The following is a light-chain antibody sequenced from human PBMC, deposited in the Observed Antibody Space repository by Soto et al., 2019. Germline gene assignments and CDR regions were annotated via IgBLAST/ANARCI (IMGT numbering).Light chain of an antibody. J-gene: IGLJ2*01. CDR1: SSDVGSYNL. Sequence: QSALTQPASVSGSPRQSITISCTGTSSDVGSYNLVSWYQQHPGKAPKLMIYEGSKRPSGVSNRFSGSKSGNTASLTISGLQAEDEADYYCCSYAGSSTLDVVFGGGTKLTVL. CDR3: CSYAGSSTLDVV. V-gene: IGLV2-23*01. CDR2: EGS.